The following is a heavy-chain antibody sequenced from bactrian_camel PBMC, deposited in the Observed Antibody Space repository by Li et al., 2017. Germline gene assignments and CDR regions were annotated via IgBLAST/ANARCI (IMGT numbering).Heavy chain of an antibody. CDR2: VAIGASST. V-gene: IGHV3S31*01. Sequence: DVQLVESGGGLVQPGGSLRLSCAASGFTFSNNAMTWVRLASGKGLEWVSSVAIGASSTYYADSVKGRFTISRDNSKNTLYLQLNSLKTEDTAMYYCTNDLFSGGKWSPYWGQGTQVTVS. J-gene: IGHJ4*01. D-gene: IGHD2*01. CDR3: TNDLFSGGKWSPY. CDR1: GFTFSNNA.